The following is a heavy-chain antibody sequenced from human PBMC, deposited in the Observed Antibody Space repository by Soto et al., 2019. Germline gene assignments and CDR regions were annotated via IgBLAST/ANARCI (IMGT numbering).Heavy chain of an antibody. CDR1: EVTFDSHA. J-gene: IGHJ5*02. CDR3: ANVSRRGYAAFFAP. V-gene: IGHV3-23*01. CDR2: LSDSGISI. Sequence: GRSPRLSCTAYEVTFDSHAMTWVRQAPGKGLEWVSGLSDSGISIYYADSVKDRLTISRDNSKNTLYLQIHTLSAEDTAVYDCANVSRRGYAAFFAPWVHGT. D-gene: IGHD5-18*01.